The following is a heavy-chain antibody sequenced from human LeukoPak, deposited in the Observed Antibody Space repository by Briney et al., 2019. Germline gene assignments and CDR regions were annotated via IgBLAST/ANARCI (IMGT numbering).Heavy chain of an antibody. CDR2: ISSSGSTI. J-gene: IGHJ6*03. CDR1: GFIFSDYF. CDR3: AIDFADYYYMDV. Sequence: GGSLRLSWAASGFIFSDYFMNWIRQAPGKGLEWVSYISSSGSTIYYADSVKGRFTMSRDNSKNSLFLQMNSLRAEDTAVYYCAIDFADYYYMDVWGKGTTVTVSS. V-gene: IGHV3-11*01.